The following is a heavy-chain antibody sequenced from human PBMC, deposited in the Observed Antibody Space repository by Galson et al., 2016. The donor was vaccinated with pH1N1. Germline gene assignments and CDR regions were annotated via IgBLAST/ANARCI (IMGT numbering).Heavy chain of an antibody. Sequence: TLSLTCAVSGGSITSGGYSWSWIRQPPGKGLEWIGYIYHTGTTYYNPSLKSRFTISVDTSKNQFSLKVNSVTAADTAIYYCARGRLYGGDAFDIWGQGTMVTVSS. D-gene: IGHD4-23*01. J-gene: IGHJ3*02. CDR1: GGSITSGGYS. CDR2: IYHTGTT. V-gene: IGHV4-30-2*01. CDR3: ARGRLYGGDAFDI.